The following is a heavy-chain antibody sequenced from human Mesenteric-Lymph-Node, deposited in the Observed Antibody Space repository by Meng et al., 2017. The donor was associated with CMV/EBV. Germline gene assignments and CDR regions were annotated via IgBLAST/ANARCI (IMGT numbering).Heavy chain of an antibody. J-gene: IGHJ4*02. D-gene: IGHD5-18*01. CDR1: GFTFSTYA. CDR3: AEDLGADTAMDAFDY. Sequence: GESLKISCAASGFTFSTYAMSWVRQAPGKGLEWVSSISASAGTTDYADSVKGRFTISRDNSKNTLYLQMNSLRAEDTAVYYCAEDLGADTAMDAFDYWGQGTLVTVSS. V-gene: IGHV3-23*01. CDR2: ISASAGTT.